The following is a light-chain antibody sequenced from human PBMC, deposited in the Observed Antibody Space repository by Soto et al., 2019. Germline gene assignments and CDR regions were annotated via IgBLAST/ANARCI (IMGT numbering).Light chain of an antibody. V-gene: IGKV1-5*01. CDR3: QQYNSYPLT. CDR1: QSISSW. J-gene: IGKJ5*01. CDR2: DAS. Sequence: DIQMTQSPSTLSASVGDRVTITCRASQSISSWLAWYQQKPGKAPKLLIYDASSLESGVPSRFSGSGSGTEFTLTISSLQPDDFATYYCQQYNSYPLTFGQGTRLEIK.